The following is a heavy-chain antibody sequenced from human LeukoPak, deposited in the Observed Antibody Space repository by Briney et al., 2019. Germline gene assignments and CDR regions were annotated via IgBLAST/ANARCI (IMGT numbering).Heavy chain of an antibody. Sequence: SETLSLTCAVYGGSFSGYYWSWIRQPPGKGLEWIGEINHSGSTNYNPSLKSRVTISVDTSKNQFPLKLSSVTAADTAVYYCAARSQWELDYWGQGTLVTVSS. V-gene: IGHV4-34*01. J-gene: IGHJ4*02. CDR1: GGSFSGYY. CDR2: INHSGST. D-gene: IGHD1-26*01. CDR3: AARSQWELDY.